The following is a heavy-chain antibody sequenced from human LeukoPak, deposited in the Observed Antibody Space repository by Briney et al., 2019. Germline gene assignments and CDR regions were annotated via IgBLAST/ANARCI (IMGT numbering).Heavy chain of an antibody. Sequence: PGGSLRLSCAASGFTFSSYGKHWVRQAPGKGLEWVAVISYDGSNKYYADSVKGRFTISRDNSKNTLYLQMNSLRAEDTAVYYCAKGLEGYCSSTSCPYFDYWGQGTLVTVSS. J-gene: IGHJ4*02. V-gene: IGHV3-30*18. CDR2: ISYDGSNK. CDR3: AKGLEGYCSSTSCPYFDY. CDR1: GFTFSSYG. D-gene: IGHD2-2*01.